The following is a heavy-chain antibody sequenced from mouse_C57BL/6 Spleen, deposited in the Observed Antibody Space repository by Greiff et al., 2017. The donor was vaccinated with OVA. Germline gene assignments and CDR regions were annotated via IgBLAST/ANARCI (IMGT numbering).Heavy chain of an antibody. V-gene: IGHV8-12*01. CDR2: IYWDDDK. CDR3: ARYGSSSLYYFDY. Sequence: QVTLKESGPGILQSSQTLSLTCSFSGFSLSTSGMGVSWIRQPSGKGLEWLAHIYWDDDKRYNPSLKSRLTISKDTSRNQVFLKITSVDTADTATYYCARYGSSSLYYFDYWGQGTTLTVSS. J-gene: IGHJ2*01. CDR1: GFSLSTSGMG. D-gene: IGHD1-1*01.